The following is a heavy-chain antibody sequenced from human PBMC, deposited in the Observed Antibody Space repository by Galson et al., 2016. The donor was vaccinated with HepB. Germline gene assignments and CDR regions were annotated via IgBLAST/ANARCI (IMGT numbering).Heavy chain of an antibody. J-gene: IGHJ5*02. D-gene: IGHD1-7*01. CDR2: VYSSGST. CDR1: GGSIRNYY. Sequence: VQLQESGPGLVKPSQTLSLPCPVSGGSIRNYYWSWIRQPPGKGLEWIGYVYSSGSTNYHPSLKSRVTISVDTSKNQFSLNLSSVTAADTAVYYCARANYLHGCAPWGQGTLVTVSS. V-gene: IGHV4-59*01. CDR3: ARANYLHGCAP.